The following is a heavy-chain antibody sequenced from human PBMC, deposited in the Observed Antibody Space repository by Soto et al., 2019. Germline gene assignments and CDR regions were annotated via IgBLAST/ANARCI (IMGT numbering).Heavy chain of an antibody. CDR3: ARSHTDFGGDCYSSYYYGMDV. Sequence: EVQLVESGGGLVKPGGSLRLSCAASGFTFSSYSMNWVRQAPGKGLEWVSSIISSSSYINYADSVKGRFTISRDNAKNSLYLQRKSLRVKDMAVYYCARSHTDFGGDCYSSYYYGMDVWGQGTTVTVSS. CDR2: IISSSSYI. CDR1: GFTFSSYS. V-gene: IGHV3-21*01. D-gene: IGHD2-21*02. J-gene: IGHJ6*02.